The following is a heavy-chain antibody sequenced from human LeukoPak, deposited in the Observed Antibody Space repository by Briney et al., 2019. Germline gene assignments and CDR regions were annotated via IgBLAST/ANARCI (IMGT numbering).Heavy chain of an antibody. V-gene: IGHV3-30*02. CDR3: ARDPYSSGLFDP. Sequence: GGSLRLSCAASGFTFSSYGMHWVRQAPGKGLEWVAFIRYDGSNKYYADSVKGRFTISRDNSKNTLYLQMNSLRAEDTAVYYCARDPYSSGLFDPWGQGTLVTVSS. CDR2: IRYDGSNK. CDR1: GFTFSSYG. D-gene: IGHD6-19*01. J-gene: IGHJ5*02.